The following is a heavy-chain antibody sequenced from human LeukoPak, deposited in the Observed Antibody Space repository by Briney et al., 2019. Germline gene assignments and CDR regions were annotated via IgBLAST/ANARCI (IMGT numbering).Heavy chain of an antibody. D-gene: IGHD5-18*01. J-gene: IGHJ4*02. CDR3: ARDLVDTAMDSIFDY. Sequence: KTGGSLGLSCAASGFTFSSYSMNWVRQAPGKGLEWVSSISSSSSYIYYADSVKGRFTISRDNAKNSLYLQMNSLRAEDTAVYYCARDLVDTAMDSIFDYWGQGTLVTVSS. CDR2: ISSSSSYI. V-gene: IGHV3-21*01. CDR1: GFTFSSYS.